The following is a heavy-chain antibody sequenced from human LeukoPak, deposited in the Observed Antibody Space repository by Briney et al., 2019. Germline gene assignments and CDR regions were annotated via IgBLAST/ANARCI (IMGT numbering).Heavy chain of an antibody. J-gene: IGHJ4*02. D-gene: IGHD6-19*01. CDR1: GGTFSSYA. V-gene: IGHV1-69*05. CDR3: ARSNQDGGWTYYFDY. Sequence: SVKVSCKASGGTFSSYAISWVRQAPGQGLEWMGRIIPIFGTANYAQEFQGRVTVTTDESTSTAYMELSSLRSEDTAVYYCARSNQDGGWTYYFDYWGQGTLVTVSS. CDR2: IIPIFGTA.